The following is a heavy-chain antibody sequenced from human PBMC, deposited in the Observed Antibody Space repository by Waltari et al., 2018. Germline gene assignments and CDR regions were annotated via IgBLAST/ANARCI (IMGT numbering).Heavy chain of an antibody. CDR3: ARDLGYSGSQTYWYFDL. CDR1: GFTFSSYS. Sequence: EVQLVESGGGLVKPGGSLRLSCAASGFTFSSYSMNWVRQAPGKGLEWVSSISSSSSYIYYADSVKGRFTISRDNAKNSLYLQMNSLRAEDTAVYYCARDLGYSGSQTYWYFDLWGRGTLVTVSS. V-gene: IGHV3-21*01. CDR2: ISSSSSYI. J-gene: IGHJ2*01. D-gene: IGHD5-12*01.